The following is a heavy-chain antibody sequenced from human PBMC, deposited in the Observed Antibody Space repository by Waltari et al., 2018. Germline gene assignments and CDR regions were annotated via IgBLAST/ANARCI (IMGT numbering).Heavy chain of an antibody. D-gene: IGHD5-12*01. Sequence: QVQLVQSGAEVKKPGSSVKVSCKASGGTFSSYAMHWVRQAPGKGLEWVAVISYDGSNKYYADSVKGRFTISRDNSKNTLYLQMNSLRAEDTAVYYCARDGRGYDLYYYYGMDVWGQGTTVTVSS. J-gene: IGHJ6*02. CDR2: ISYDGSNK. CDR3: ARDGRGYDLYYYYGMDV. CDR1: GGTFSSYA. V-gene: IGHV3-30-3*01.